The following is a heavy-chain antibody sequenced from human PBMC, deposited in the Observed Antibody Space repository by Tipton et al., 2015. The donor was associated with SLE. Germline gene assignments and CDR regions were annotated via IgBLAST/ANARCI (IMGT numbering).Heavy chain of an antibody. V-gene: IGHV4-34*01. J-gene: IGHJ3*02. CDR3: ARVPGQFGGYSYGEARGAFDI. CDR1: GGSFSSYY. CDR2: IYYSGST. Sequence: TLSLTCAVYGGSFSSYYWGWIRQPPGKGLEWIGSIYYSGSTNYNPSLKSRVTISVDTSKNQFSLKLSSVTAADTAVYNCARVPGQFGGYSYGEARGAFDIWGQGTMVTVSS. D-gene: IGHD5-18*01.